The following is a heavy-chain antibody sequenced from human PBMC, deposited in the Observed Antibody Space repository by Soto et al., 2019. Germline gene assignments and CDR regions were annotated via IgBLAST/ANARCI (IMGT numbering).Heavy chain of an antibody. D-gene: IGHD5-12*01. Sequence: EVQLLESGGGLVQPGGSLRLSCAASGFTFSSYAMSWVRQAPGMGLEWVSAISTSGGSTYFADSVKGRFTISRDNSKNTLYLQMNTLRAEDTALYYCAKGIKGGVYAQIGYWGQGTLVTVSS. V-gene: IGHV3-23*01. CDR1: GFTFSSYA. CDR3: AKGIKGGVYAQIGY. CDR2: ISTSGGST. J-gene: IGHJ4*02.